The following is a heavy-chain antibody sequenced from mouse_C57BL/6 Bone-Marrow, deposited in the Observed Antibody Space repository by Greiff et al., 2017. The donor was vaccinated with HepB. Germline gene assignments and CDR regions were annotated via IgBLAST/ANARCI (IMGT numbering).Heavy chain of an antibody. Sequence: VQLQQSGPELVKPGASVKISCKASGYSFTGYYMNWVKQSPEKSLEWIGEINPSTGGTTYNQKFKAKATLTVDKSSSTAYMQLKSLTSEDSAVYYCARNYGNYPAMDYWGQGTSGTVSS. J-gene: IGHJ4*01. CDR2: INPSTGGT. D-gene: IGHD2-1*01. V-gene: IGHV1-42*01. CDR3: ARNYGNYPAMDY. CDR1: GYSFTGYY.